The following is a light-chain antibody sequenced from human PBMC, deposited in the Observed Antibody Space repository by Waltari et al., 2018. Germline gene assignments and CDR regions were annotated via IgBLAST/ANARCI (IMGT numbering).Light chain of an antibody. CDR2: DNT. Sequence: LTQPPSLSGAPGHRVTISCTGSSSDLGPFGVNWYQHRPGSVPRLLIYDNTHRPSGVPDRFSASKSDTSASLDIAGLQPDDEADYYCQSYDNTGRGSVLIGGGTRLTVL. CDR3: QSYDNTGRGSVL. CDR1: SSDLGPFG. V-gene: IGLV1-40*01. J-gene: IGLJ2*01.